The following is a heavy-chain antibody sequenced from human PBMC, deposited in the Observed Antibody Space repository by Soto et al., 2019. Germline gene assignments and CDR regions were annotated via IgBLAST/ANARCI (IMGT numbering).Heavy chain of an antibody. CDR1: GFTFSSYS. CDR3: ARDGYWSGGSCYAYYYGMDV. D-gene: IGHD2-15*01. Sequence: EVQLVESGGGLVQPGGSLRLSCAASGFTFSSYSMNWVRQAPGKGLEWVSYISSSSSTIYYADSVKGRFTISRDNAKNSLSLQMNSLRAEEKAVYYCARDGYWSGGSCYAYYYGMDVWGQGTTVTVSS. J-gene: IGHJ6*02. CDR2: ISSSSSTI. V-gene: IGHV3-48*01.